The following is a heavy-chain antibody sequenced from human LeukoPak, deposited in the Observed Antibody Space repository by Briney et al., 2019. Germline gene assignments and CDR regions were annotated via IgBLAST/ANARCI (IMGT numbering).Heavy chain of an antibody. V-gene: IGHV1-69*13. CDR1: GGTFSSYA. Sequence: AASVKVSCKASGGTFSSYAISWVRQAPGQGLEWMGGIIPIFGTANYAQKFQGRVTITADESTSTAYMEPSSLRSEDTAVYYCARVGLGELAGPNYFDYWGQGTLVTVSS. CDR2: IIPIFGTA. D-gene: IGHD3-16*01. CDR3: ARVGLGELAGPNYFDY. J-gene: IGHJ4*02.